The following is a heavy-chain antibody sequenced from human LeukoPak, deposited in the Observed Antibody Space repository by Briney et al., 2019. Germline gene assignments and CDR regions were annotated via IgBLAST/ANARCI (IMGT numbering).Heavy chain of an antibody. V-gene: IGHV1-46*03. J-gene: IGHJ4*02. CDR1: GYTFTSYY. D-gene: IGHD3-10*01. CDR3: VTMVRGKSDY. CDR2: TNPSGGST. Sequence: GASVKVSCKASGYTFTSYYMHWVRQAPGQGLEWMGITNPSGGSTSYAQKFQGRVTMTRDTSTNTVYMELSSLRSEDTAVYYCVTMVRGKSDYWGQGTLVTVSS.